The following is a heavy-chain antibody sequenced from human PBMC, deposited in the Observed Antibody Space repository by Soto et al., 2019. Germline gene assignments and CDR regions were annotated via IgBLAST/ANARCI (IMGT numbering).Heavy chain of an antibody. V-gene: IGHV3-74*01. D-gene: IGHD5-12*01. J-gene: IGHJ4*02. CDR3: VHGYYFDY. CDR2: IDSDGSST. CDR1: GFTFSSYW. Sequence: GGSLRLSCAASGFTFSSYWMHWVRQPPGKGLVWVSRIDSDGSSTTYADSVKGRFTISRDNSKNTLYLQMNSLRVEDTAVYYCVHGYYFDYWGQGTLVTVSS.